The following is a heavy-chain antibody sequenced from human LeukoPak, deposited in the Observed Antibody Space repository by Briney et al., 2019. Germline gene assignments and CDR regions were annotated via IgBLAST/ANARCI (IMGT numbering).Heavy chain of an antibody. CDR3: ARDPGGGYKDDALDI. Sequence: SETLSLTCAVYGGSFSGYYWSWIRQPPGKGLEWIGEINHSGSTNYNPSLKSRVTISVDKSKNQFSLKLSSVTAADTAVYYCARDPGGGYKDDALDIWGQGTMVTVSS. CDR1: GGSFSGYY. J-gene: IGHJ3*02. CDR2: INHSGST. V-gene: IGHV4-34*01. D-gene: IGHD3-16*01.